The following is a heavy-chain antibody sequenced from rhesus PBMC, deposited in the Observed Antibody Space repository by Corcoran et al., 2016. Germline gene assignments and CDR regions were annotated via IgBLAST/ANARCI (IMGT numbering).Heavy chain of an antibody. CDR3: ARVWGGSWTCDY. D-gene: IGHD6-25*01. CDR1: GGSISDSYR. Sequence: QVQLQESGPGVVKPSETLSLTCAVSGGSISDSYRWSWIRQPPGKGLEWIWYIYGSSTSTHYNPSLKSRVTISKDTSKNQFSLKLSSVTAADTAVYYCARVWGGSWTCDYWGQGVLVTVSS. CDR2: IYGSSTST. V-gene: IGHV4S10*01. J-gene: IGHJ4*01.